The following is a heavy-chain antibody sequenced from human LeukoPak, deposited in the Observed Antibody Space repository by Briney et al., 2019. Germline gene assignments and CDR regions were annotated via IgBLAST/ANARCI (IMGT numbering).Heavy chain of an antibody. CDR1: GYTVTSYY. V-gene: IGHV1-46*01. CDR2: LNPSGGST. J-gene: IGHJ4*02. Sequence: ASVKVSCKASGYTVTSYYMHWVRQAPGQGLEWMGILNPSGGSTSYAQKFQGRVTVTRDTSTSTVHMELSGLRSEDTAVYYCARDQEAFDYWGQGTLVTVSS. CDR3: ARDQEAFDY.